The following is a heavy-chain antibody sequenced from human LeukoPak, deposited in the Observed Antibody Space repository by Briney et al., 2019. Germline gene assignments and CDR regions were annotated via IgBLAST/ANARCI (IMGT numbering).Heavy chain of an antibody. CDR1: GFTFSRYG. CDR3: AKDGVGATSLDC. V-gene: IGHV3-33*06. J-gene: IGHJ4*02. CDR2: IWHDGSYE. D-gene: IGHD1-26*01. Sequence: GGSLRLSWAAPGFTFSRYGMHWVGQAPGKGLEGVAVIWHDGSYEYYADSVKGRFTISRDSSKNTLYLQMNSLRAEDTAVYYCAKDGVGATSLDCWGQGTLVTVSS.